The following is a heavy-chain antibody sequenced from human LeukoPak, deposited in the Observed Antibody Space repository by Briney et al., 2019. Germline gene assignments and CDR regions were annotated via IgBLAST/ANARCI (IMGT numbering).Heavy chain of an antibody. J-gene: IGHJ4*02. D-gene: IGHD3-3*01. CDR3: ARAQYYDFWREKRQFDY. CDR2: INQSGST. CDR1: GGSFSGCY. Sequence: PAETLSLTCAVYGGSFSGCYWSWIRQPPGKGLEWLGEINQSGSTNYNPSLKSRVTISVDTSKNQFSLKLSSVTAADTAVYYCARAQYYDFWREKRQFDYWGQGTLVTVSS. V-gene: IGHV4-34*01.